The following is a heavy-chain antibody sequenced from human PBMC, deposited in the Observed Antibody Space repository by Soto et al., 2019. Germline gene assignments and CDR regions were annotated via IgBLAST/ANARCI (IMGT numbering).Heavy chain of an antibody. CDR3: AKDPGGYCSSTSCHQPLHFDY. D-gene: IGHD2-2*01. J-gene: IGHJ4*02. Sequence: SGGSLRLSCAASGFTFSSYGMHWVRQAPGKGLEWVAVISYDGSNKYYADSVKGRFTISRDNSKNTLYLQMNSLRAEDTAVYYCAKDPGGYCSSTSCHQPLHFDYWGQGTLVTVSS. CDR2: ISYDGSNK. V-gene: IGHV3-30*18. CDR1: GFTFSSYG.